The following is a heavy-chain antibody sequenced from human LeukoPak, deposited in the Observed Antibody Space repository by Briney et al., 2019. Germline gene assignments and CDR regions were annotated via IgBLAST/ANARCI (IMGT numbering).Heavy chain of an antibody. V-gene: IGHV1-69*05. CDR3: ARAAYNDFWSEHNYFGP. Sequence: ASVKVSCKASGGTFSYTAISWMRQAPGQGLEWMGGIIPLFGTTNYAQKFQGRVTISKNDSATTAYMELSGLRYDDTAMYYCARAAYNDFWSEHNYFGPWGQGSLVTVSS. D-gene: IGHD3-3*01. CDR1: GGTFSYTA. J-gene: IGHJ5*02. CDR2: IIPLFGTT.